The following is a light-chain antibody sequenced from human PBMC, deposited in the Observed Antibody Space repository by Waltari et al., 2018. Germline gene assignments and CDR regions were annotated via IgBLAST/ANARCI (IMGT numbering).Light chain of an antibody. CDR2: DVT. J-gene: IGLJ2*01. CDR3: SSYTRTNTVI. Sequence: QSALTQPASVSGSPGQSITISCTGTSSDIGGYNYVSWYQQHPGKAPKLMIFDVTKRPSGVSDRFSGSKSGNTASLTISGLHTDDESDYYCSSYTRTNTVIFGGGTKVTVL. V-gene: IGLV2-14*03. CDR1: SSDIGGYNY.